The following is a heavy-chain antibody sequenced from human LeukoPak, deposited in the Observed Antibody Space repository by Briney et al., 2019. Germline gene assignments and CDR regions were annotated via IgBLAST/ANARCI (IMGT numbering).Heavy chain of an antibody. J-gene: IGHJ4*02. D-gene: IGHD4-23*01. Sequence: SETLSLTCAVSGASISSYYWSWIRQPPGKGLEWIAFMYHSGSTNYNPSLKSRVTISVDTSKNQFSLKLSSVTAADTAVYYCARRSISGNSWDYFDYWGQGTLVTVSS. V-gene: IGHV4-59*08. CDR3: ARRSISGNSWDYFDY. CDR1: GASISSYY. CDR2: MYHSGST.